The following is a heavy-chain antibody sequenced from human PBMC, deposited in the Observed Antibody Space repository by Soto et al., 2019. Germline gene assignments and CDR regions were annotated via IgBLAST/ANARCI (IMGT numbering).Heavy chain of an antibody. J-gene: IGHJ4*02. CDR1: GYTFTGYY. CDR3: ARDGGGSGCYVTMSY. D-gene: IGHD6-19*01. Sequence: ASVKVSCKASGYTFTGYYMHWVRQAPGQGLEWMGWINPNSGGTNYAQKFQGRVTMTRDTSISTAYMELSRLRSDDTAVYYCARDGGGSGCYVTMSYWGQGTPVTVYS. V-gene: IGHV1-2*02. CDR2: INPNSGGT.